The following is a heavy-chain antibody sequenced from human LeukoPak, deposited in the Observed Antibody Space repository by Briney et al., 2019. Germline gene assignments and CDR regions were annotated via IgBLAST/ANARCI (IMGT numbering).Heavy chain of an antibody. CDR2: INHSGST. V-gene: IGHV4-34*01. CDR3: ASCSSTSWYAGDWFDP. D-gene: IGHD2-2*01. Sequence: SETLSLTCAVYGGSFSDYYWSWIRQSPGKGLEWIGEINHSGSTNYNPSLKSRVTISVDTSKNQFSLKLNSVTAADTAAYYCASCSSTSWYAGDWFDPWGQGTLVTVSS. CDR1: GGSFSDYY. J-gene: IGHJ5*02.